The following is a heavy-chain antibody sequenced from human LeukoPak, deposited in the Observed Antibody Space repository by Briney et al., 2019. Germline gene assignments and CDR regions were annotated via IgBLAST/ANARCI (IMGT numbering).Heavy chain of an antibody. CDR3: ARVPPDYYDTSGYHYFDY. V-gene: IGHV4-39*01. CDR2: IYYSGST. D-gene: IGHD3-22*01. J-gene: IGHJ4*02. CDR1: GGSISSSSYY. Sequence: SETLSLTCTVSGGSISSSSYYWGWIRQPPGKGLGWIGSIYYSGSTYYNPSLRSRVTISVDTSKNQFSLKLSSVTAADTAVYYCARVPPDYYDTSGYHYFDYWGQGTLVTVSS.